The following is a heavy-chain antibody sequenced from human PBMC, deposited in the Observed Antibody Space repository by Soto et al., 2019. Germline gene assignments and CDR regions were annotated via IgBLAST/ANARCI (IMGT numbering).Heavy chain of an antibody. J-gene: IGHJ4*02. V-gene: IGHV2-26*01. CDR1: GFSLTNTRMA. D-gene: IGHD6-19*01. CDR3: ARTTSNRAVAGPEFDY. CDR2: LFSTDEK. Sequence: QVTLKESGPVLVKPTETLTLTCNVSGFSLTNTRMAVSWFRQPPGKALEWLAHLFSTDEKSYSPSLTGRLTISKDTSNSQVILSMTNVNPVDTATYYCARTTSNRAVAGPEFDYWGQGIPVTVSS.